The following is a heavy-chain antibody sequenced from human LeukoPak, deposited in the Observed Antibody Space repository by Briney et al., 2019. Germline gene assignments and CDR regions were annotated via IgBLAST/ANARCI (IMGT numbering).Heavy chain of an antibody. Sequence: AASVKASCKASGGTFSSYAISWVRQAPGQGLEWMGGIILIFGTANYAQKFQGRVTITTDESTSTAYMELSSLRSEDTAVYYCATKGYDSSGYYFDYWGQGTLVTVSS. CDR1: GGTFSSYA. J-gene: IGHJ4*02. CDR3: ATKGYDSSGYYFDY. V-gene: IGHV1-69*05. CDR2: IILIFGTA. D-gene: IGHD3-22*01.